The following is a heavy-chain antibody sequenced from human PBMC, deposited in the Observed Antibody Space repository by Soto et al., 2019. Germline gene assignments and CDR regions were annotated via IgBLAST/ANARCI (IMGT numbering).Heavy chain of an antibody. Sequence: QVRLVESGGDLVKPGGSLRLSCVGSGFIFGDYAMGWIRQAPGKGLEWISYISLSGYVTFDADSVKGRFTFSRDNAKNAIYVEMNSLTPGDKDVYYCVRWWNGFDYWGQGTLVTVSS. V-gene: IGHV3-11*01. CDR2: ISLSGYVT. CDR1: GFIFGDYA. CDR3: VRWWNGFDY. D-gene: IGHD1-1*01. J-gene: IGHJ4*02.